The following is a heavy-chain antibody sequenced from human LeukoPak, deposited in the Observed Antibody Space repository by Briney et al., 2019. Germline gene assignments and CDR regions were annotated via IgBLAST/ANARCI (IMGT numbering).Heavy chain of an antibody. D-gene: IGHD3-22*01. CDR3: ARGRVYYYDSSGRYYYGMDV. CDR2: IIPIFGTA. J-gene: IGHJ6*02. Sequence: ASVKVSCKASGGTFSSYAISWVRQAPGQGLEWMGGIIPIFGTANYAQKFQGRVTITADESTSTAYMELSNLRSEDTAVYYCARGRVYYYDSSGRYYYGMDVWGQGTTVTVSS. V-gene: IGHV1-69*01. CDR1: GGTFSSYA.